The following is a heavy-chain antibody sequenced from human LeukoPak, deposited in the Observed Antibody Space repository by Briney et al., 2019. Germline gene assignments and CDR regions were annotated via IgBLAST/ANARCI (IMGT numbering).Heavy chain of an antibody. V-gene: IGHV3-49*04. D-gene: IGHD3-22*01. CDR3: TRDEKQSYFDTTAYWTLFDY. CDR2: IRSDAYGGST. CDR1: GFTLGDYA. J-gene: IGHJ4*02. Sequence: GGSLRLSCTGSGFTLGDYALSWVRQAPGKGLEWIGSIRSDAYGGSTQYAASVTGRFTISRDDSDNIVYLQMKSLQPDDTAVYYCTRDEKQSYFDTTAYWTLFDYWGQGTLVTVSS.